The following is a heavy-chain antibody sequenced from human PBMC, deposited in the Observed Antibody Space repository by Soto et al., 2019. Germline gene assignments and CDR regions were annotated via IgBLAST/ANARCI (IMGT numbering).Heavy chain of an antibody. CDR3: ARAPSYFDWSLDY. CDR1: GGSISSYY. CDR2: IYYSGST. D-gene: IGHD3-9*01. J-gene: IGHJ4*02. V-gene: IGHV4-59*01. Sequence: PSETLSLTCTVSGGSISSYYWSWIRQPPGKGLEWIGYIYYSGSTNYNPSLKSRVTISVDTSKNQFSLKLSSVTAADTAVYYCARAPSYFDWSLDYWGQGTLVTSPQ.